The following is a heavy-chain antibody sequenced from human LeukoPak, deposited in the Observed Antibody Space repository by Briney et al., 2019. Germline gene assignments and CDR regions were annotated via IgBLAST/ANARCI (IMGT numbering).Heavy chain of an antibody. CDR3: ASSPTGTTAYYYYYGMDV. V-gene: IGHV3-66*01. J-gene: IGHJ6*02. Sequence: PGGSLRLSCAASGFTVSSNYMSWVRQAPGKGLEWVSVIYSGGSTYYADSVKGRFTISRDNSKTTLYLQMNSLRAEDTAVYYCASSPTGTTAYYYYYGMDVWGQGTTVTVSS. CDR1: GFTVSSNY. D-gene: IGHD1-1*01. CDR2: IYSGGST.